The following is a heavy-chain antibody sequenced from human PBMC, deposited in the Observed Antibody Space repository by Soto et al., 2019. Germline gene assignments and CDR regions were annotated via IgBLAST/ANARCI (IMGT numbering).Heavy chain of an antibody. Sequence: QITLKESGPTLLKPTQTLTLTCTFSGFSLTTAGVGVGWFRQPPGKALEWLALVYWNDDIRYSPSLTTRLTITRDTSRNQVVLTMTNMDPMDTATYYCPHYMPTMNTGYFGYWGQGTLVTVSS. D-gene: IGHD4-17*01. CDR2: VYWNDDI. J-gene: IGHJ4*02. CDR3: PHYMPTMNTGYFGY. V-gene: IGHV2-5*01. CDR1: GFSLTTAGVG.